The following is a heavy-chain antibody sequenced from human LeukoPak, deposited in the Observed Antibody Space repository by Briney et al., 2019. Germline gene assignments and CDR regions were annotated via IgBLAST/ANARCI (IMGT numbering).Heavy chain of an antibody. V-gene: IGHV3-21*01. CDR2: ISSSDSYI. D-gene: IGHD3-10*01. J-gene: IGHJ4*02. CDR1: DFTFSTYT. CDR3: ARAGSLVRGVIPHDY. Sequence: PGGSLRLSCAASDFTFSTYTMNWVRQAPGKGLEWVSSISSSDSYISYADSVKGRFTISRDNAKNSLYLQMNSLRAEDTAVYYCARAGSLVRGVIPHDYWGQGTLVTVSS.